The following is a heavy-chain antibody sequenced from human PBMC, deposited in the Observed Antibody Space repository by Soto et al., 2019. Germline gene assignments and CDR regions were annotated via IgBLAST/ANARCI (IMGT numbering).Heavy chain of an antibody. D-gene: IGHD4-17*01. V-gene: IGHV4-30-4*01. Sequence: SETLSLTCTVSGGSISSGDYYWSWIRQPPGKGLEWIGYIYYSGSTYYNPSLKSRVTISVDTSKNQFSLKLSSVTAADTAVYYCARAYQKTVRRRGYWFDPWGQGTLVTVSS. CDR2: IYYSGST. J-gene: IGHJ5*02. CDR3: ARAYQKTVRRRGYWFDP. CDR1: GGSISSGDYY.